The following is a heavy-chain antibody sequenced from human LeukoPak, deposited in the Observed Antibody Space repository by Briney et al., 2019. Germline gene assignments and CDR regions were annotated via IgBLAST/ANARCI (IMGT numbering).Heavy chain of an antibody. CDR1: GYTLTELS. CDR3: ATGSPLGGSGSYYAFDI. V-gene: IGHV1-24*01. J-gene: IGHJ3*02. Sequence: ASVKVSCKVSGYTLTELSMHWVRQAPGKGLEWMGGFDPKDGETIYAQKFQGRVTMTEDTSTDTAYMELSSLRSEDTAVYYCATGSPLGGSGSYYAFDIWGQGTVVTVSS. CDR2: FDPKDGET. D-gene: IGHD3-10*01.